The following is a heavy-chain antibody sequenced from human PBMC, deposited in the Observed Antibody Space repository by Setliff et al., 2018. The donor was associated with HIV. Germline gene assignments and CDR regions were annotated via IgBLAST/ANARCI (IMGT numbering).Heavy chain of an antibody. J-gene: IGHJ3*02. CDR2: FSPTGSP. D-gene: IGHD2-21*01. Sequence: SETLSLTCAFYGGSFSSYYWNWIRQPPGKGLEWIGEFSPTGSPTYNPSLKSRVTISVDTSKNQFSLKLSSVTDADTAIYYCARHPYVKDAFDIWGQGTMVTVSS. V-gene: IGHV4-34*01. CDR3: ARHPYVKDAFDI. CDR1: GGSFSSYY.